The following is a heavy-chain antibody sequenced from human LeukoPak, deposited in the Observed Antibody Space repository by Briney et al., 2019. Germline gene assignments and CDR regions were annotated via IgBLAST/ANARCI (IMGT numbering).Heavy chain of an antibody. CDR1: GYTFTGYY. CDR2: INPNSGGT. V-gene: IGHV1-2*04. Sequence: ASVKVSCKASGYTFTGYYMHWVRQAPGQGLEWMGWINPNSGGTNYAQKFQGWVTMTRDTSISTAYMELSRLRSDDTAVYYCARDLGAPTTETTPYYYYGMDVWGKGTTVTVSS. D-gene: IGHD4-17*01. CDR3: ARDLGAPTTETTPYYYYGMDV. J-gene: IGHJ6*04.